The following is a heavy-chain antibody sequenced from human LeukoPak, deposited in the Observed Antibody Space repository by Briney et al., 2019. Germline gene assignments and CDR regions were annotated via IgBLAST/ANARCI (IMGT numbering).Heavy chain of an antibody. CDR3: ARVDSSGYSSWFDP. J-gene: IGHJ5*02. CDR1: GGSINSYY. V-gene: IGHV4-59*01. CDR2: IYYSGST. Sequence: PSETLSLTCTVSGGSINSYYWSWIRQPPGKGLEWIGYIYYSGSTNYNPSLKSRVTISVDTSKNQFSLKLSSVTAADTAVYYCARVDSSGYSSWFDPWGQGTLVTVSS. D-gene: IGHD3-22*01.